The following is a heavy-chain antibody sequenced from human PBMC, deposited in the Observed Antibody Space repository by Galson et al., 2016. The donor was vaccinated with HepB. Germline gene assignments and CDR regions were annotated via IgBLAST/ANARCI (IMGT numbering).Heavy chain of an antibody. CDR2: ISRTSSTI. V-gene: IGHV3-48*02. CDR3: ARDLPSPYSNYVDYLDY. D-gene: IGHD4-11*01. CDR1: EFTFSSFS. J-gene: IGHJ4*02. Sequence: SLRLSCAASEFTFSSFSMHWVRQAPGKGLEWVSYISRTSSTIYYADSVKGRFTISRDNAKNSLYLQMNSLRDEDTTVYYCARDLPSPYSNYVDYLDYWGQGTLVTVSS.